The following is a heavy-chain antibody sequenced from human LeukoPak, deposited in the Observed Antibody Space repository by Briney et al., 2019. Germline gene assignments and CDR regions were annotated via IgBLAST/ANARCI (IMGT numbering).Heavy chain of an antibody. CDR3: ASSLMATTTTGAFDI. CDR1: GYSFTSYW. J-gene: IGHJ3*02. D-gene: IGHD5-24*01. V-gene: IGHV5-51*01. CDR2: IYPGDSDT. Sequence: GESLKISCKGSGYSFTSYWIGWVRQMPGEGLEWMGIIYPGDSDTRYSPSFQGQVTISADKSISTAYLQWSSLKASDTAMYYCASSLMATTTTGAFDIWGQGTMVTVSS.